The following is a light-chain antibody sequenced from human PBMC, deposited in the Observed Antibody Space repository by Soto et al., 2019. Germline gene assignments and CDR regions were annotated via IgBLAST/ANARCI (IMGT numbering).Light chain of an antibody. Sequence: DIQMTQSPSSLSASVGDRVTITCRASQSISSYLNWYQQKPGKAPKLLIYAASSLQSGVPSRFSGSGSGTDFTLTTSSLQPQDFATYYCQQSYSTPRTVGQGTKVDSK. CDR3: QQSYSTPRT. CDR2: AAS. CDR1: QSISSY. J-gene: IGKJ1*01. V-gene: IGKV1-39*01.